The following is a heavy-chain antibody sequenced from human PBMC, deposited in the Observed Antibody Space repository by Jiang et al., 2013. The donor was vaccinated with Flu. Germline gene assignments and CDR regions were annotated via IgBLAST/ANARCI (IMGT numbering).Heavy chain of an antibody. CDR2: INHSGST. CDR1: GGSFSGYY. J-gene: IGHJ4*02. V-gene: IGHV4-34*01. D-gene: IGHD3-10*01. Sequence: LLKPSETLSLTCAVYGGSFSGYYWNWIRQPPGKGLEWIGEINHSGSTNYNPSLKSRVAISGDTSKNQFSLKMNSVTAADTAVYYCARGVGYYGSGSSFDYWGQGTLVTVSS. CDR3: ARGVGYYGSGSSFDY.